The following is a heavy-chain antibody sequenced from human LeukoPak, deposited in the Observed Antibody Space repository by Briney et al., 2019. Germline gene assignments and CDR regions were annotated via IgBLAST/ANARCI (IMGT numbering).Heavy chain of an antibody. CDR3: ARMGFCRGRGCNWYFDL. CDR2: MNPGRGDT. CDR1: GYTFSTQD. V-gene: IGHV1-8*01. Sequence: ASVKVSCKASGYTFSTQDINWVRQASGQGLEWMGWMNPGRGDTGYAQKFQGRVTMTRNTATNTAYMELNSLRFEDTAVYYCARMGFCRGRGCNWYFDLWGRGTLVTV. J-gene: IGHJ2*01. D-gene: IGHD2-15*01.